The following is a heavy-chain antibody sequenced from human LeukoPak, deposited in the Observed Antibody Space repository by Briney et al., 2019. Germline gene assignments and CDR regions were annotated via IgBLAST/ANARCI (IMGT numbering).Heavy chain of an antibody. CDR1: GGSISSYY. D-gene: IGHD6-13*01. Sequence: SETLSLTCTVSGGSISSYYWSWIRQPPGKGLEWIGYIYHSGSTYYNPSLKSRVTISVDRSKNQFSLKLSSVTAADTAVYYCASSSWYNYYFDYWGQGTLVTVSS. J-gene: IGHJ4*02. V-gene: IGHV4-59*12. CDR3: ASSSWYNYYFDY. CDR2: IYHSGST.